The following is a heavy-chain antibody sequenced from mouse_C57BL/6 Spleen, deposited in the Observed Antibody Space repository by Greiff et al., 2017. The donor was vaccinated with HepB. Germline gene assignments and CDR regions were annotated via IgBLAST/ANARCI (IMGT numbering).Heavy chain of an antibody. Sequence: EVQVVESGGGLVKPGGSLNLSCAASGFTFSDYGMHWVRQSPEKGLEWVAYISSGSSTIYYADTVKGRFTISRDNAKNTLFLQMTSLRSEDTAMYYCARERAMDYWGQGTSVTVSS. CDR1: GFTFSDYG. J-gene: IGHJ4*01. CDR2: ISSGSSTI. CDR3: ARERAMDY. V-gene: IGHV5-17*01.